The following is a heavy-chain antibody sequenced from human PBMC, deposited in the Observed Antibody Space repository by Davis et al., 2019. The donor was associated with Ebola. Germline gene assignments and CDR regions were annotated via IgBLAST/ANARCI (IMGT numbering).Heavy chain of an antibody. D-gene: IGHD1-26*01. CDR2: ISTRSSNI. Sequence: GGSLRLSCAASGFTFSSYWMHWVRQAPGKGLEWISYISTRSSNIYYADSVKGRFTISRDNAKNSLYLHMNSLRDDDTAVYYCARALGPTEYYGMDVWGQGTTVTVSS. V-gene: IGHV3-48*02. CDR3: ARALGPTEYYGMDV. CDR1: GFTFSSYW. J-gene: IGHJ6*02.